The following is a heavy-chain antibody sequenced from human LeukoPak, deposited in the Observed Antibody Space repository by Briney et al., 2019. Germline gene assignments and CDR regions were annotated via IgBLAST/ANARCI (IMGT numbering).Heavy chain of an antibody. Sequence: GGSLRLSCAASGFTFSSYSMNWVRQAPGKGLEWVSSISSSSSYIYYADSVKGRFTISRDNAKSTLYLQVNSLRAEDTAIYYCARGGVDYWGQGTLVTVSS. D-gene: IGHD3-16*01. V-gene: IGHV3-21*01. CDR1: GFTFSSYS. CDR2: ISSSSSYI. J-gene: IGHJ4*02. CDR3: ARGGVDY.